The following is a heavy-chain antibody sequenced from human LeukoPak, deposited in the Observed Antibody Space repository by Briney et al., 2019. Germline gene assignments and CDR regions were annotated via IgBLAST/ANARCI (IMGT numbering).Heavy chain of an antibody. Sequence: GASVKVSCKASGYTFTACYIHWVRQAPGQGLEWLGWINLNSGDTNYAQKFQGRVTMTRDTSITTAYMELSRLKSDDTAVYYCARGLMSAVGVGYFDYWGQGTLVTVSS. V-gene: IGHV1-2*02. CDR3: ARGLMSAVGVGYFDY. D-gene: IGHD1-26*01. CDR1: GYTFTACY. J-gene: IGHJ4*02. CDR2: INLNSGDT.